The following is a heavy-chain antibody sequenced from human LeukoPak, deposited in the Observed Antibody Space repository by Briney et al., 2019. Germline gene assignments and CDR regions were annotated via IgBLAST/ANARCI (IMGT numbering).Heavy chain of an antibody. D-gene: IGHD3-3*01. Sequence: SETLSLTCTVSGGSISIYYWSWIRQPPGKGLEWIGYIYYSGSTNYNPSLKSRVTISVDTSKNQFSLKLSSHTSAATAVYYCARAWPYYDFWSGYYGGFDPWGQGTLVTVSS. CDR2: IYYSGST. V-gene: IGHV4-59*01. CDR3: ARAWPYYDFWSGYYGGFDP. CDR1: GGSISIYY. J-gene: IGHJ5*02.